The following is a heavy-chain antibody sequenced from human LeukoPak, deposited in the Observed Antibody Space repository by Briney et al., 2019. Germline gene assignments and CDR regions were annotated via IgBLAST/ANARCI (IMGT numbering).Heavy chain of an antibody. CDR1: GYMFASYS. V-gene: IGHV1-18*01. CDR3: ARDLFEYTYGLPFEY. J-gene: IGHJ4*02. CDR2: TGVYNDNT. Sequence: ASVKVSCKASGYMFASYSISWARQAPGQGLEWMGWTGVYNDNTDLAPKFQGRVTMTTDISTSTAVMELRSLRSDDTAVYYCARDLFEYTYGLPFEYWGQGTLVTVSS. D-gene: IGHD5-18*01.